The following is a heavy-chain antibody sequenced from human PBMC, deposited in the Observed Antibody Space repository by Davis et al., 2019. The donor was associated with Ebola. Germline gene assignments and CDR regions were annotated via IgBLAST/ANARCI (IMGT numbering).Heavy chain of an antibody. Sequence: PGGSLRLSCEASGFTFSNYAMTWVRQAPGKGLEWVSSISGSGISKYYADSVKGRLAISRDNSKNTLFLQMTGLSPEDTAVYYCARGDDFWSGPKHFDYWGQGTLVTVS. V-gene: IGHV3-23*01. CDR2: ISGSGISK. CDR3: ARGDDFWSGPKHFDY. D-gene: IGHD3-3*01. J-gene: IGHJ4*02. CDR1: GFTFSNYA.